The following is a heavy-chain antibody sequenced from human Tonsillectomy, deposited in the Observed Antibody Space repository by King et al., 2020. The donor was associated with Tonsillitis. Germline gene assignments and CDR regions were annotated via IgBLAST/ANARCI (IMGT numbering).Heavy chain of an antibody. Sequence: VQLQESGPGLVKPSETLSLTCTVSGGSISSYYWSWIRQPPGKGLEWIGYIYYSGSTNYNPSLKSRVTISVDTSKNQFSLKLSSVTAADTAVYYCAREIMEDSSSWYLRVDWFDPWGQGTLVTVSS. CDR2: IYYSGST. D-gene: IGHD6-13*01. CDR3: AREIMEDSSSWYLRVDWFDP. V-gene: IGHV4-59*01. CDR1: GGSISSYY. J-gene: IGHJ5*02.